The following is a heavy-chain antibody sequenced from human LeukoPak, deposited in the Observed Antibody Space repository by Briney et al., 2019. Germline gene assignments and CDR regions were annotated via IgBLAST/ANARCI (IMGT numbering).Heavy chain of an antibody. Sequence: SETLSLTCTVSGGSISSDSYFWTWIRQPAGKGLEWIGRIYTTGSTNYNPSLKSRVTISVDTSKNQFSLRLSSVTAADTAVYYCARGVSDFHYWGQGTLVTVSS. CDR3: ARGVSDFHY. D-gene: IGHD6-19*01. J-gene: IGHJ4*02. CDR2: IYTTGST. CDR1: GGSISSDSYF. V-gene: IGHV4-61*02.